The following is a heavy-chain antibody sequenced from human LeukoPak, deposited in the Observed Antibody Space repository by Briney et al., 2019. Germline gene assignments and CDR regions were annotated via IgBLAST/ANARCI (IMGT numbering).Heavy chain of an antibody. CDR2: IYYIGNT. CDR1: GGSVSKNTYH. CDR3: ARFRSSGWYYFDS. Sequence: SETLSLTCTVSGGSVSKNTYHWGWVRQPPGRGLGWIAYIYYIGNTNYNPSLKSRATISIDTSKNQFSLTCSSVTAADTAVYYCARFRSSGWYYFDSWGQGMPVSVSS. D-gene: IGHD6-19*01. V-gene: IGHV4-61*05. J-gene: IGHJ4*02.